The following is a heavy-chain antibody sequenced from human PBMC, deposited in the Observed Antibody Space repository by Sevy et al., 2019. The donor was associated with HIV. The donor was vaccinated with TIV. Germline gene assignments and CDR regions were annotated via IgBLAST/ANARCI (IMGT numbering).Heavy chain of an antibody. CDR3: AKGPVIPDHLYYGMDV. CDR2: ISSSGSST. D-gene: IGHD3-16*02. V-gene: IGHV3-23*01. Sequence: GGSLRLSCAASEFTFSNYAMSWVRQTPGKGLEWVSSISSSGSSTYYADSVKGRFTISRDNSKNTLYLQMNSLRAEDTAVYYCAKGPVIPDHLYYGMDVWGHGTTVTVSS. J-gene: IGHJ6*02. CDR1: EFTFSNYA.